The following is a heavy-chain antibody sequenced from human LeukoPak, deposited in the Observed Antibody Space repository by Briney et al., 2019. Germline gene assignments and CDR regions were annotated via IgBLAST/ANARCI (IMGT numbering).Heavy chain of an antibody. V-gene: IGHV4-34*01. Sequence: PSETLSLTCTVSGGSISSHYWSWIRQPPGKGLEWIGEINHSGSTNYNPSLKSRVTISVDTSKNQFSLKLSSVTAADTAVYYCARARRTRQQLVLSFDYWGQGTLVTVSS. CDR3: ARARRTRQQLVLSFDY. CDR2: INHSGST. CDR1: GGSISSHY. D-gene: IGHD6-13*01. J-gene: IGHJ4*02.